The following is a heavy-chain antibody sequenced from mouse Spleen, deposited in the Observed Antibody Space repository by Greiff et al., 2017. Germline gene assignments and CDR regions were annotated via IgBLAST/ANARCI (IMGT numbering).Heavy chain of an antibody. D-gene: IGHD2-4*01. J-gene: IGHJ3*01. Sequence: VQLQQSGAELVKPGASVKISCKASGYAFSSYWMNWVKQRPGKGLEWIGQIYPGDGDTNYNGKFKGKATLTADKSSSTAYLQLSSLTSEDSAVYFCAKNLYYDYAWFAYWGQGTLVTVSA. CDR3: AKNLYYDYAWFAY. V-gene: IGHV1-80*01. CDR2: IYPGDGDT. CDR1: GYAFSSYW.